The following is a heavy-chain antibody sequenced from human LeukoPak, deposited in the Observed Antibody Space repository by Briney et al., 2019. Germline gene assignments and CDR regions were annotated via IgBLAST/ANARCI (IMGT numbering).Heavy chain of an antibody. V-gene: IGHV3-21*01. CDR2: ISSSSSYM. D-gene: IGHD3-16*02. J-gene: IGHJ4*02. Sequence: PGGSLRLSCVASGFTFNSYNMNWVRQAPGKGLEWVSSISSSSSYMYSADSVEGRFTISRDNAKNSLYLDMNSLRVEDTAVYYCVRDRALDYWGQGTLVTVSS. CDR1: GFTFNSYN. CDR3: VRDRALDY.